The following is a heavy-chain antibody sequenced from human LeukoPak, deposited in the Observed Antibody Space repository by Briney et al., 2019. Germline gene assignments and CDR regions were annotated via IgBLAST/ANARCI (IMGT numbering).Heavy chain of an antibody. D-gene: IGHD2-21*01. CDR2: IYPGDSDT. J-gene: IGHJ3*02. Sequence: GESLKISCQGSGYTFTSYWIAWVRLMPGEGLEWMGIIYPGDSDTRYSPSFQGQATISADKSISTAFLQWSSLKASDSAMYYCASLRSYSDAFDIWGQGTMVTVSS. CDR3: ASLRSYSDAFDI. V-gene: IGHV5-51*01. CDR1: GYTFTSYW.